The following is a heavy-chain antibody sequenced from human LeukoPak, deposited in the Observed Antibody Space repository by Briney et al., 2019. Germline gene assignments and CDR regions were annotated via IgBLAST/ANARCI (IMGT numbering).Heavy chain of an antibody. Sequence: SETLSLTCTGSGGSISSYYWSWIRQPPGKGLEWIGYIYYSGSTNYNPSLKSRVTISVDTSKNQFSLKLSSVTAADTAVYYCARGGGAFDYWGQGTLVTVSS. CDR1: GGSISSYY. J-gene: IGHJ4*02. CDR3: ARGGGAFDY. V-gene: IGHV4-59*01. CDR2: IYYSGST.